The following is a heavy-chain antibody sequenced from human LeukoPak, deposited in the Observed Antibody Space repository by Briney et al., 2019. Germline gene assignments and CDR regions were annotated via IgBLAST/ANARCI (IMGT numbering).Heavy chain of an antibody. CDR1: GGSISSYY. V-gene: IGHV4-59*08. CDR3: ARSPYKYYFDY. Sequence: SETLSLTCTVSGGSISSYYWSWIRQPPGKGLEWIGYIYYSGSTNYNPSLESRVTISVDTSKNQFSLKLSSVTAADTAVYYCARSPYKYYFDYWGQGTLVTVSS. CDR2: IYYSGST. D-gene: IGHD1-14*01. J-gene: IGHJ4*02.